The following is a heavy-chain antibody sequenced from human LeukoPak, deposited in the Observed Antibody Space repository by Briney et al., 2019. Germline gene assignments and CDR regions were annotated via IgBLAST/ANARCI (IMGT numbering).Heavy chain of an antibody. Sequence: SETLSLTCTVSGGSISSYYWSWIRQPAGKGLEWIGRIYTSGSTNYNPSLKSRVTISVDTSKNQFSLKLSSVTATDTAVYYCARAKWYYGSGSRFRGFDYWGQGTLVAVSS. J-gene: IGHJ4*02. CDR1: GGSISSYY. CDR2: IYTSGST. V-gene: IGHV4-4*07. CDR3: ARAKWYYGSGSRFRGFDY. D-gene: IGHD3-10*01.